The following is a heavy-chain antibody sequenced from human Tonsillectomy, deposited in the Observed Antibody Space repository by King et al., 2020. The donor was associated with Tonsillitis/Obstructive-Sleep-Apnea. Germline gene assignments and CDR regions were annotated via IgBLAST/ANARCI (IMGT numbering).Heavy chain of an antibody. Sequence: QLQESGPGLVKPSQTLSLTCIVSGGSISSGGYYWSWIRQHPGKGLEWIGCIYYSGSTYYNPSLKSRLTLSVDTSKNQFSLKLSSVTPADTAVYYCARGTTVKSFDYWGQGTLVTVSS. D-gene: IGHD4-17*01. J-gene: IGHJ4*02. CDR3: ARGTTVKSFDY. CDR2: IYYSGST. V-gene: IGHV4-31*03. CDR1: GGSISSGGYY.